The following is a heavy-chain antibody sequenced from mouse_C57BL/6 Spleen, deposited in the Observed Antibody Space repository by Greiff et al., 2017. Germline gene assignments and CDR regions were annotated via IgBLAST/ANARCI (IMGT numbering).Heavy chain of an antibody. CDR2: ISSGSSTI. V-gene: IGHV5-17*01. J-gene: IGHJ2*01. CDR1: GFTFSDYG. Sequence: EVQVVESGGGLVKPGGSLKLSCAASGFTFSDYGMHWVRQAPEKGLEWVAYISSGSSTIYYADTVKGRFTISRDNAKNTLFLQMTSLRSEDTAMYYCARSPYDYAYYFDYWGQGTTLTVSS. D-gene: IGHD2-4*01. CDR3: ARSPYDYAYYFDY.